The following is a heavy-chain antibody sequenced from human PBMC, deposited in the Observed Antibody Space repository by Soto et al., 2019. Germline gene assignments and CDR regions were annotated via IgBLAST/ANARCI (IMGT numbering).Heavy chain of an antibody. CDR2: ILPVFDEL. J-gene: IGHJ4*02. CDR3: ARASDTSGYYY. Sequence: QVQLVQSESEVKKPGSSVKVSCKVSGGTFKNYAISWVRQAPGQGLEWVGGILPVFDELNYAPKLQGRVTITADEVTSTAESELGILTSEDTAVYFCARASDTSGYYYWGQCTLVTVST. V-gene: IGHV1-69*01. CDR1: GGTFKNYA. D-gene: IGHD3-22*01.